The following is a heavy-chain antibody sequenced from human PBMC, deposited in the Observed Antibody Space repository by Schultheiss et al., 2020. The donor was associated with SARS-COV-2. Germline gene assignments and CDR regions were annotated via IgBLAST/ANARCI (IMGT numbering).Heavy chain of an antibody. CDR2: IRYDGSNK. V-gene: IGHV3-30*02. Sequence: GGSLRLSCAASGFKFSDYGTHWVRQAPGKGLEWVAFIRYDGSNKYYADSVKGRFTISRDNSKNTLCLQMNSLRTEDTAIYYCVKEGSGSAALFDIWGQGTMVTV. D-gene: IGHD1-26*01. J-gene: IGHJ3*02. CDR3: VKEGSGSAALFDI. CDR1: GFKFSDYG.